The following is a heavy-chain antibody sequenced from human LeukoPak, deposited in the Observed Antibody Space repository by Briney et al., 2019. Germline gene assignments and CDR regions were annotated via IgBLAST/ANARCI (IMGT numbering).Heavy chain of an antibody. V-gene: IGHV1-2*02. CDR1: GYTFTGYY. J-gene: IGHJ4*02. Sequence: ASVKVSCKASGYTFTGYYMHWVRQAPGQGLEWMGWVNPNSGGTTYAQKFQGRVTMTRDTSISTAYMELSRLRADDTAVYYCAREGYSSYWGQGTLVTVSS. D-gene: IGHD4-11*01. CDR2: VNPNSGGT. CDR3: AREGYSSY.